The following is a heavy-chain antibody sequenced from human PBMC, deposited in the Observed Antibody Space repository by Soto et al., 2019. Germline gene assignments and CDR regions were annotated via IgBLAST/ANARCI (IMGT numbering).Heavy chain of an antibody. V-gene: IGHV4-4*07. J-gene: IGHJ4*02. CDR2: IYSSGST. D-gene: IGHD1-26*01. Sequence: QVQLQESGPGLVKPSETLSLTCTVSGGSISTYYWSWIRQPAGKGLEWIGRIYSSGSTNYNPSLKSRATMSVDTSKNQFSLKLTSVTTADTAVYYCLRGLSGSPYYFDYWGQGTLVTVSS. CDR1: GGSISTYY. CDR3: LRGLSGSPYYFDY.